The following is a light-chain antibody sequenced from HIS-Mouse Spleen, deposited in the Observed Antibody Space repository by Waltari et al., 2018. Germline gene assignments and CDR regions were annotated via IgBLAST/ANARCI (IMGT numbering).Light chain of an antibody. Sequence: QSALTQPASVSGSPGQSITLPCTGTSSDVGSYNLVPWYQQHPGQAPKLMIYEGSKRPSGVSNRFSGSKSGNTASLTISGLQAEDEADYYCCSYAVSSTWVFGGGTKLTVL. CDR1: SSDVGSYNL. J-gene: IGLJ3*02. CDR2: EGS. V-gene: IGLV2-23*01. CDR3: CSYAVSSTWV.